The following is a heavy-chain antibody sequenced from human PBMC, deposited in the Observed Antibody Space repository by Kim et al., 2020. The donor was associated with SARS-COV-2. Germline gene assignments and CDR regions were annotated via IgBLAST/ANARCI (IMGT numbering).Heavy chain of an antibody. D-gene: IGHD6-6*01. Sequence: GGSLRLSCAASGFIFSKYAMHWVRQAPGQGLEWLAVIWYDGNDKYYADPVKGRLTVSRDNSKNTLYMELNSLRVEDTAVYYCARVMRDSSSSTPDFWGQGTLVTVSS. CDR1: GFIFSKYA. CDR2: IWYDGNDK. V-gene: IGHV3-33*01. J-gene: IGHJ4*02. CDR3: ARVMRDSSSSTPDF.